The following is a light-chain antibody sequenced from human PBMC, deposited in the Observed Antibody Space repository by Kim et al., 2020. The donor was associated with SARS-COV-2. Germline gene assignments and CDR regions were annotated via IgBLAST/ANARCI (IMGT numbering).Light chain of an antibody. CDR3: QQYGTSPYT. CDR1: QSVASNY. J-gene: IGKJ2*01. Sequence: IVLTQSPGTLSLSPGETATLSCRASQSVASNYLAWYQQKPGQAPRLLIFDASTRATGISDRFSGSGSGTDFSLTISRLEPEDFAVYYCQQYGTSPYTFGQGTKLDI. V-gene: IGKV3-20*01. CDR2: DAS.